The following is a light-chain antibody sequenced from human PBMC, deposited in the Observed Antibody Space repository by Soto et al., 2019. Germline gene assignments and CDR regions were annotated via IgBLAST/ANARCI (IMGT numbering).Light chain of an antibody. V-gene: IGKV3-20*01. CDR1: QSVSSSY. Sequence: EIVMTQSPATLSVSPGGRATLSCRASQSVSSSYLAWYQQKPGQAPRLLIYGASSRATGIPDRFSGSGSGTDFTLTISRLEPEDFAVYYCQQYGTSLFSFGPGTKVDIK. J-gene: IGKJ3*01. CDR2: GAS. CDR3: QQYGTSLFS.